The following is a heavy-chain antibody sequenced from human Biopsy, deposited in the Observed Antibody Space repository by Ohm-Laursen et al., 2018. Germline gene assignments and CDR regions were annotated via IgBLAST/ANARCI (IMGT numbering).Heavy chain of an antibody. J-gene: IGHJ4*02. V-gene: IGHV1-2*02. CDR2: IHCKTGAT. D-gene: IGHD2-8*01. CDR3: ARDPLNGHKHFDY. Sequence: ASVKASCNASSYTFTVYNIHWMRQAPGQGLEWLGYIHCKTGATNYAQKFQGTVTMTRDTSISRAYLALGSLRSADTAIYYCARDPLNGHKHFDYWGQGSLVTVSS. CDR1: SYTFTVYN.